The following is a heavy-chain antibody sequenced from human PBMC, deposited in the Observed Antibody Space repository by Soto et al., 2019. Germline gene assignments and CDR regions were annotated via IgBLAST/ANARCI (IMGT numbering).Heavy chain of an antibody. CDR1: GFTFISNS. CDR2: ISSSSST. V-gene: IGHV3-48*02. D-gene: IGHD3-3*01. CDR3: ARVIWSGHLTSDL. J-gene: IGHJ5*02. Sequence: GGALRLSCAASGFTFISNSMNWVRQAPGKGLDGFSYISSSSSTIYADSVKGRFTISRDNAKNSLYLQMNSLRDEDTAVYYCARVIWSGHLTSDLWGQGTLVTVSS.